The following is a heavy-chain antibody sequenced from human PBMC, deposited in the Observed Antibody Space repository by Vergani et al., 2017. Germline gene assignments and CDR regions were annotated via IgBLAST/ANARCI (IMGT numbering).Heavy chain of an antibody. Sequence: QVQLQESGPGLVKPPGTLSLSCTVSGDPISTSSYAWGWIRQPPGKTLEWIGTVFYGGRTSYNPSLKSRVTLSLDTSKKQISLHLTSVTAADTAVYYCARHISVVRPSSMTAFDYWGQGTLVTVSS. CDR2: VFYGGRT. CDR1: GDPISTSSYA. V-gene: IGHV4-39*01. D-gene: IGHD2-21*01. J-gene: IGHJ4*02. CDR3: ARHISVVRPSSMTAFDY.